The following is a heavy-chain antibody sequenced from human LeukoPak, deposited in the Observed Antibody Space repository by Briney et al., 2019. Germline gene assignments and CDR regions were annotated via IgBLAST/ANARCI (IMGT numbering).Heavy chain of an antibody. CDR3: ARGFALDF. Sequence: SQTLSLTCDISGDTVSSNSAAWNWIRQSPSRGLEWLGRTYYRSKWYYDYAVSVKSRITISPDTSKNQFSLRLNSVTADDTAVYYCARGFALDFWGQGTMVTVSS. CDR1: GDTVSSNSAA. J-gene: IGHJ3*01. CDR2: TYYRSKWYY. V-gene: IGHV6-1*01.